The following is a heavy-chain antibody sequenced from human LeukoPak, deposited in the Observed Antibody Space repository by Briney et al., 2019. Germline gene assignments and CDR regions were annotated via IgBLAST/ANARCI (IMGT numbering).Heavy chain of an antibody. V-gene: IGHV3-23*01. CDR1: GFTFSSYA. CDR3: AKDLLPYYYDSSGYSPLDY. Sequence: GGSLRLSCAASGFTFSSYAMSWVRQAPGKGLEWVSAISGSGGSTYYADSVKSRFTISRDNSKNTLYLQMNSLRAEDTAVYYCAKDLLPYYYDSSGYSPLDYWGQGTLVTVSS. D-gene: IGHD3-22*01. CDR2: ISGSGGST. J-gene: IGHJ4*02.